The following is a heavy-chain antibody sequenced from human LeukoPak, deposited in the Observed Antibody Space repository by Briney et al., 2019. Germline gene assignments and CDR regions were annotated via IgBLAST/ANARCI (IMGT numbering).Heavy chain of an antibody. V-gene: IGHV4-34*01. CDR1: GGFFSAYY. Sequence: PSETLSLTCAVYGGFFSAYYWSWIRQPPGKGLEWIGEINHSGRTNYNASLKSRVTISVDTSKNQFSLKMSYVTAADTAVYYCARSPRYSGYDYGSDYWGRGILVTVSS. CDR3: ARSPRYSGYDYGSDY. CDR2: INHSGRT. J-gene: IGHJ4*02. D-gene: IGHD5-12*01.